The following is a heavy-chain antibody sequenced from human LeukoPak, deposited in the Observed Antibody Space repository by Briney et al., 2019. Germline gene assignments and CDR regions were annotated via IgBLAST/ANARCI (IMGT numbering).Heavy chain of an antibody. D-gene: IGHD2-15*01. CDR2: INHSGST. CDR3: ARGSRRYCSGGSFSIDY. V-gene: IGHV4-34*01. CDR1: GGSFSGYY. Sequence: PSETLSLTCAVYGGSFSGYYWSWIRQPPGKGLEWIGEINHSGSTNYNPSLKSRVTISVDTSKNQFSLKLSSVTAADTAVYYCARGSRRYCSGGSFSIDYWGQGTLVTVSS. J-gene: IGHJ4*02.